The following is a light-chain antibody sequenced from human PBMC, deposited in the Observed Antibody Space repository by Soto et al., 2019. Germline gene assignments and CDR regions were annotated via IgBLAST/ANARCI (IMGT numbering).Light chain of an antibody. CDR2: AVS. CDR1: QGIGND. CDR3: LQHTTYPWT. V-gene: IGKV1-17*01. Sequence: DIQMTQSPSSLSASVGDRVTITSRASQGIGNDLGWFQQKPGKAPKRLIYAVSSLKSGVPSRFSGSRSGTEFTLTISSLQPEDFATSYCLQHTTYPWTFGQGTKVEIK. J-gene: IGKJ1*01.